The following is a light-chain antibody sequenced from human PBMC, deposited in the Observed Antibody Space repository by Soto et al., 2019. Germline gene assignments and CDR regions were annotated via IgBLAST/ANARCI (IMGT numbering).Light chain of an antibody. CDR1: SSNIGSHF. J-gene: IGLJ3*02. Sequence: QSVLTQPPSVSAAPGQQVTISCSGSSSNIGSHFVSWYQQLPGSAPKLLIYENTKRPSGIPDRFSGSKSGTSATLGSTGLQTGDEADYYCGTWDNSLSGGVFGGGTKLTVL. V-gene: IGLV1-51*02. CDR3: GTWDNSLSGGV. CDR2: ENT.